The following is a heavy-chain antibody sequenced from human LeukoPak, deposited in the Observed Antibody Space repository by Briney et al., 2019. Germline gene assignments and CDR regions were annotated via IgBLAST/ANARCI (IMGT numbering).Heavy chain of an antibody. CDR3: ARYKAGEVGANHHPDY. J-gene: IGHJ4*02. V-gene: IGHV4-59*08. D-gene: IGHD1-26*01. Sequence: WETLSLTCTVSGGSISSYYRSWLRQPPGKGLEWIEYIYYSGSTNYNPSLKSRVTISVDTSKNQFSLKLSSVTVGDAAVYYCARYKAGEVGANHHPDYWGQGTLVTVSS. CDR2: IYYSGST. CDR1: GGSISSYY.